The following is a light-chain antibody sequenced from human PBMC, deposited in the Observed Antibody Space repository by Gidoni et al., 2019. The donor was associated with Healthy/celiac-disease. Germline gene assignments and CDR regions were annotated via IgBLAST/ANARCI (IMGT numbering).Light chain of an antibody. CDR2: GAS. CDR1: QSVSSSY. Sequence: EVLLPQSQATLSLSPGERATLSCRASQSVSSSYLAWYQQKPGHAPRLLIYGASSRATGNPDRFSGSGSGTDVTLPISRLEPEDFAVYYCQQYGSSPRTFGQGTKVEIK. V-gene: IGKV3-20*01. J-gene: IGKJ1*01. CDR3: QQYGSSPRT.